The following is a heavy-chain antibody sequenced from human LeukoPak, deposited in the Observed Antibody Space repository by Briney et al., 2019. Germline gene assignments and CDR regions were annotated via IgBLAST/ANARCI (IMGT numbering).Heavy chain of an antibody. CDR1: GFTFSSYA. CDR2: VSGGGGSS. D-gene: IGHD2-15*01. CDR3: AKRDCSGGSCSPYFDY. V-gene: IGHV3-23*01. Sequence: GGSLRLSCAASGFTFSSYAMSWVRQAPGKGLEWVSTVSGGGGSSYYADSVKGRFTISRDNSKNTLYLQMSSLRAEDTAVYYCAKRDCSGGSCSPYFDYWGQGTLVTVSS. J-gene: IGHJ4*02.